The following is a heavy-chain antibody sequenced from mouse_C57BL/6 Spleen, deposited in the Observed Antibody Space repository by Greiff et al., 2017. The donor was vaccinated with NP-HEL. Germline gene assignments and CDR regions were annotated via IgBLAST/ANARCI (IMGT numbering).Heavy chain of an antibody. Sequence: QVQLQQSGAELVRPGASVTLSCKASGYTFTDYEMHWVKQTPVHGLEWIGAIDPETGGTAYNQKFKGKAILTADKSSSTAYMELRSLTSEDSAVYYCTSYEYYFDDWGQGTTLTVSS. D-gene: IGHD2-3*01. CDR3: TSYEYYFDD. J-gene: IGHJ2*01. V-gene: IGHV1-15*01. CDR2: IDPETGGT. CDR1: GYTFTDYE.